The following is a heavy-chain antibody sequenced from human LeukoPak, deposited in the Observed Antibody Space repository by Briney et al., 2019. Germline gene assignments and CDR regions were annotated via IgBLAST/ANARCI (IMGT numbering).Heavy chain of an antibody. CDR2: ISGSGDST. CDR1: GFRFSYNA. J-gene: IGHJ4*02. V-gene: IGHV3-23*01. Sequence: PGGSLRLSCAASGFRFSYNAMNWVRQAPGKGLEWVSGISGSGDSTYYADPVRGRFTISRANSKETVYLQMTSLRADDKAVYYCAKPAMIKVIATSYPKGLNYWGQGALVTVSS. CDR3: AKPAMIKVIATSYPKGLNY. D-gene: IGHD2-21*01.